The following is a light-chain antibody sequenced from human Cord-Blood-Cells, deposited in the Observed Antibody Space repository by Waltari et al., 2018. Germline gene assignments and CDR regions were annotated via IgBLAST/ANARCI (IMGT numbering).Light chain of an antibody. CDR2: DVR. J-gene: IGLJ3*02. CDR3: SSYTSSSTGWV. Sequence: QSALTQPASVSGSPGQSITISCTGTSSDVGGYNYVPWYQQHPGKAPKLMIYDVRKRPSGVSNRFSGSKSGNTASLTISGLQAEDEADYYCSSYTSSSTGWVFGGGTKLTVL. CDR1: SSDVGGYNY. V-gene: IGLV2-14*01.